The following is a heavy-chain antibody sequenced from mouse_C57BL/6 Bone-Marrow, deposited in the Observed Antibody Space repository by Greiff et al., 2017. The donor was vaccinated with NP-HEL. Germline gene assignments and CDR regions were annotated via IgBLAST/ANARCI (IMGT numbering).Heavy chain of an antibody. CDR3: ARGSWYFDV. V-gene: IGHV1-63*01. CDR1: GYTFTNYW. D-gene: IGHD1-1*01. CDR2: IYPGGGYT. J-gene: IGHJ1*03. Sequence: VKLQESGAELVRPGTSVKMSCKASGYTFTNYWIGWAKQRPGHGLEWIGDIYPGGGYTNYNEKFKGKATLTADKSSSTAYMQFSSLTSEDSAIYYCARGSWYFDVWGTGTTVTVSS.